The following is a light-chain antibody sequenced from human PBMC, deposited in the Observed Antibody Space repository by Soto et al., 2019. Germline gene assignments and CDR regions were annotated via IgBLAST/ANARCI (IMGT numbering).Light chain of an antibody. CDR3: CSYASSSTWV. CDR2: EVT. CDR1: SSDVGSYDL. Sequence: QSALTQPASVSGSPGQSITLSCTGTSSDVGSYDLVSWYQHHPGKAPKLMIYEVTKRPSGVSNRFSGSKSGNTASLTISGLQAEDEADYYCCSYASSSTWVFGGGTKLTVL. V-gene: IGLV2-23*02. J-gene: IGLJ3*02.